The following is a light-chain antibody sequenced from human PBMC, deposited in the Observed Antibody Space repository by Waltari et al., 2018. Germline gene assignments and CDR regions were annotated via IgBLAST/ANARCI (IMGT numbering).Light chain of an antibody. J-gene: IGLJ3*02. Sequence: QTVLTQPPSVSGTPGQRVTISCSGSSFHIGGTYVYLFQQLPGTAPKLLIYRNDERPSGVPDRISGSKSGTSASLAISGLRSEDEAHYYCAAWDDSLSASLFGGGTKLTVL. V-gene: IGLV1-47*01. CDR3: AAWDDSLSASL. CDR2: RND. CDR1: SFHIGGTY.